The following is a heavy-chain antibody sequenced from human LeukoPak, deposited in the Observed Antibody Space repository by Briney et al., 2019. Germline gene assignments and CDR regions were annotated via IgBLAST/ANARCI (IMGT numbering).Heavy chain of an antibody. Sequence: ASVKVSCKGFGYTFTGYHMHWVRQAPGQGLAWMGWINANSGGTNYAQKFQGRVTMTRDTSISTAYMELRRLRSEDTAVYYCARDGGQQPSWADDDYYGLDVWGQGTTVTVSS. CDR3: ARDGGQQPSWADDDYYGLDV. J-gene: IGHJ6*02. D-gene: IGHD6-13*01. CDR1: GYTFTGYH. CDR2: INANSGGT. V-gene: IGHV1-2*02.